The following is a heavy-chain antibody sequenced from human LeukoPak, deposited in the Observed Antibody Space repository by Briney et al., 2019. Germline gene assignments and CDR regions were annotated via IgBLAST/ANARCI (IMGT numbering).Heavy chain of an antibody. D-gene: IGHD1-26*01. V-gene: IGHV3-23*01. CDR1: GFTFSSYA. CDR3: AKDFSQEGSHSVDY. J-gene: IGHJ4*02. CDR2: ISSGFTT. Sequence: GGSLRLSCAASGFTFSSYAMSWVRQAPGKGLEWVSGISSGFTTYYADSVKGRFIISRDNSKDTLHLQMNSLRAEDTAVYYCAKDFSQEGSHSVDYWGQGTLVTVSS.